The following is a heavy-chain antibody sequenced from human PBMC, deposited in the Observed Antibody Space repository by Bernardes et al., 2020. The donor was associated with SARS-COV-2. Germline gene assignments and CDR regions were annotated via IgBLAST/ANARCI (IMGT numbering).Heavy chain of an antibody. V-gene: IGHV3-53*01. J-gene: IGHJ4*02. CDR2: IYSSGGT. CDR1: GFTLSTHA. CDR3: ARDQAYDY. Sequence: GGSLRLSCAASGFTLSTHAMSWVRQAPGKGLEWVSDIYSSGGTYYADSVKGRFTISRDNSKNTLYLQMNSLRAEDTAVYYCARDQAYDYWGQGTLVTVSS.